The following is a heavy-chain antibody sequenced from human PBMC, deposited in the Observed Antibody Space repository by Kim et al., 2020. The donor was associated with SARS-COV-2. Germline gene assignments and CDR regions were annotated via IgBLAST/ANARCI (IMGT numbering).Heavy chain of an antibody. Sequence: QKFQGRVTMTRNTSISTAYMELSSLRSEDTAVYYCARVGQPAYDYYGMDVWGQGTTVTVSS. CDR3: ARVGQPAYDYYGMDV. V-gene: IGHV1-8*01. J-gene: IGHJ6*02. D-gene: IGHD3-16*01.